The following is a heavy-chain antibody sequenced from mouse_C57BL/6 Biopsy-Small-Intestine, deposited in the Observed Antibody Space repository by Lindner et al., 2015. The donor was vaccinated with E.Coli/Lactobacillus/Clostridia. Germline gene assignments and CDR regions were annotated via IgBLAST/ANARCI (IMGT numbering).Heavy chain of an antibody. CDR1: GYAFTNYL. CDR2: INPGSGGT. D-gene: IGHD2-4*01. V-gene: IGHV1-54*01. Sequence: VQLQESGAELVRPGTSVKVSCKASGYAFTNYLIEWVKQRPGQGLEWIGVINPGSGGTNYNEKFKGKATLTADKSSSNCLPCTLSSLTSEDSAVYFCARSRNYDYDGYAMDYWGQGTSVTVSS. J-gene: IGHJ4*01. CDR3: ARSRNYDYDGYAMDY.